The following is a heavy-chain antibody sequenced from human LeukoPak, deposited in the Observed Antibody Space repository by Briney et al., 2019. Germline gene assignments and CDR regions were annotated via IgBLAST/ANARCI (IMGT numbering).Heavy chain of an antibody. CDR1: GFTFSSHW. V-gene: IGHV3-7*01. Sequence: GGSLRLSCAVSGFTFSSHWMSWARQAPGKGLEWVANIKQDGSEKNYVDSVRGRLSISRGNAKNSLYLQMNSVRAEDTAVYYCARDLGWYRVDYWGQGTLVTVSS. CDR3: ARDLGWYRVDY. J-gene: IGHJ4*02. D-gene: IGHD6-19*01. CDR2: IKQDGSEK.